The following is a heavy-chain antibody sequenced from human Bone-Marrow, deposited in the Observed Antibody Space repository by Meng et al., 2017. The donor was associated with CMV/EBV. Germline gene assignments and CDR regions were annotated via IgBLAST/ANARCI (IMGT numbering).Heavy chain of an antibody. CDR1: GFTLSSYG. V-gene: IGHV3-30*02. CDR3: ERSRVSGC. CDR2: IRYNRSNK. D-gene: IGHD5/OR15-5a*01. J-gene: IGHJ6*02. Sequence: GESLKISCAASGFTLSSYGMHWVRQAPGKGLEWVAFIRYNRSNKYYAETVKGRFTISTDNSKNTLYLQMNSLRAEAKAVYYCERSRVSGCWGQGTTVTGSS.